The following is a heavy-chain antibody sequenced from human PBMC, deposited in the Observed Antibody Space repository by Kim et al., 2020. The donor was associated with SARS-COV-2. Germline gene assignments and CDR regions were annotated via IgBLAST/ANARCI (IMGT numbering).Heavy chain of an antibody. Sequence: ASVKVSCKASGYTFTGYYMHWVRQAPGQGLEWMGRINPNSGGTNYAQKFQGRVTMTRDTSISTAYMELSRLRSDDTAVYYCARVPGGRSDAFDIWGQGTMVTVSS. CDR3: ARVPGGRSDAFDI. CDR1: GYTFTGYY. CDR2: INPNSGGT. D-gene: IGHD1-1*01. J-gene: IGHJ3*02. V-gene: IGHV1-2*06.